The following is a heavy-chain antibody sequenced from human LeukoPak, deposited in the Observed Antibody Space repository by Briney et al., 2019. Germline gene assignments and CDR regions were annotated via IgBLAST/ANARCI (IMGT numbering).Heavy chain of an antibody. CDR1: GGSFSGYY. Sequence: SETLSLTCAVYGGSFSGYYWSWIRQPPGKGLEWIGEINHSGSTNYNPSLKSRVTISVDTSKNQFSLKLSPVTAADTAVYYCARHYYDSSGITLKGRNRFDYWGQGTLVTVSS. J-gene: IGHJ4*02. D-gene: IGHD3-22*01. CDR3: ARHYYDSSGITLKGRNRFDY. CDR2: INHSGST. V-gene: IGHV4-34*01.